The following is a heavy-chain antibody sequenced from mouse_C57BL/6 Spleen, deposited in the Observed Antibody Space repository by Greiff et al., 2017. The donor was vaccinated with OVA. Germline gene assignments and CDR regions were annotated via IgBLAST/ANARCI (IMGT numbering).Heavy chain of an antibody. CDR3: ARGPRGAMDY. Sequence: EVKLQESGGGLVKPGGSLKLSCAASGFTFSDYGMHWVRQAPEKGLEWVAYISSGSSTIYYADTVKGRFTISRDNAKNTLFLQMTSLRSEDTAMYYCARGPRGAMDYWGQGTSVTVSS. CDR1: GFTFSDYG. J-gene: IGHJ4*01. V-gene: IGHV5-17*01. CDR2: ISSGSSTI.